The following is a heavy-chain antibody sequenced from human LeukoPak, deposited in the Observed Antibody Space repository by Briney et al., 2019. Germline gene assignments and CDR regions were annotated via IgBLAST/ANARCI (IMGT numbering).Heavy chain of an antibody. CDR3: TRVRGVIVEGFDY. D-gene: IGHD3-10*01. V-gene: IGHV3-49*04. CDR1: GFTFGDYG. CDR2: IRSKTYGATT. Sequence: HPGGSLRLSCTDSGFTFGDYGMGWVRQAPGKGLEWVGPIRSKTYGATTEHAASVKGRFTMSRDDSKSIAYLQMNSLKTEDTAVYYCTRVRGVIVEGFDYWGQGTLVTVSS. J-gene: IGHJ4*02.